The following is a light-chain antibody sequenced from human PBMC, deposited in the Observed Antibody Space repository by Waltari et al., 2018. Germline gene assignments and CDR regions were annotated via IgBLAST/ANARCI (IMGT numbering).Light chain of an antibody. J-gene: IGLJ2*01. V-gene: IGLV2-8*01. CDR2: EVN. CDR1: SSDIGGYNS. CDR3: SSYADNNTYVL. Sequence: QAALTQPPSMSGSPGQSVTISCTGTSSDIGGYNSVSWYQQHPGKAPKLIIYEVNQRPSGVSDRFSGSKSGNTASLTISGLQAEDEADYYCSSYADNNTYVLFGGGTRLTVL.